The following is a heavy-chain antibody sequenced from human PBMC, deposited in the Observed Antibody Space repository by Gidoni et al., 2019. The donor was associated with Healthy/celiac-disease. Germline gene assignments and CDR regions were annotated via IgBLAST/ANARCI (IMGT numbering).Heavy chain of an antibody. Sequence: QVQLVQSGAEVKKPGSSVKVSCKADGGTFSSYTSRWVQQAPGQGRGWMGRIIPILGIANYAQKFQDRVTITADKSTSTAYMELSSLRSEDTAVYYCARGQCGGDCYSEGTLDYWGQGTLVTVSS. CDR2: IIPILGIA. CDR3: ARGQCGGDCYSEGTLDY. D-gene: IGHD2-21*02. J-gene: IGHJ4*02. CDR1: GGTFSSYT. V-gene: IGHV1-69*04.